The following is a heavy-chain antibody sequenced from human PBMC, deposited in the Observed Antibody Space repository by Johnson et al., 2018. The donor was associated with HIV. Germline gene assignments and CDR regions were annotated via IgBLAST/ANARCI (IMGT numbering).Heavy chain of an antibody. CDR3: ARGHSGRLPEIDAFDI. CDR2: ISYDGSNK. CDR1: GFTFSSYG. D-gene: IGHD1-26*01. V-gene: IGHV3-30*03. J-gene: IGHJ3*02. Sequence: QVQLVESGGGVVQSGRSLRLSCAVSGFTFSSYGMHWVRQAPGKGLEWVAVISYDGSNKYYADSVKGRFTISRDNSKNTLYLQMKSLRAEDTAVYYCARGHSGRLPEIDAFDIWGRGTMVTV.